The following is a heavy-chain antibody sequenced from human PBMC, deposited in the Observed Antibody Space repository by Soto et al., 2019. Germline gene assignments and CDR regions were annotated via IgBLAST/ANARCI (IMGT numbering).Heavy chain of an antibody. CDR3: AKARGSSWLSFDY. CDR2: ISGSGGST. D-gene: IGHD6-13*01. Sequence: GGSLRLSCAASGFTFSSYAMNWVRQAPGKGLEWVSAISGSGGSTYYADSVKGRFTISRDNSKNTLYLQMNSLRAEDTAVYYCAKARGSSWLSFDYWGQGTLATVSS. J-gene: IGHJ4*02. V-gene: IGHV3-23*01. CDR1: GFTFSSYA.